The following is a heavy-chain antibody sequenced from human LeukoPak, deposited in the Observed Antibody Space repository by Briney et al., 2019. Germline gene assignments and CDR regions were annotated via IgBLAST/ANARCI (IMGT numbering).Heavy chain of an antibody. CDR2: ISSTISYI. CDR3: LTAEGGFDY. V-gene: IGHV3-21*01. Sequence: GGSLRLPCAASGFTFSSYSMNWVRQAPGKGLEWVSSISSTISYIYYADSVKGRFTISRDNRKNSLYLQMNSLRVEDTAVTAMLTAEGGFDYWGQGTLVTVSS. D-gene: IGHD2-2*01. J-gene: IGHJ4*02. CDR1: GFTFSSYS.